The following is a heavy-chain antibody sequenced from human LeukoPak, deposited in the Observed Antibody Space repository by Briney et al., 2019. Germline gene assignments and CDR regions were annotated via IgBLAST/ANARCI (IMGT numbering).Heavy chain of an antibody. V-gene: IGHV3-23*01. CDR2: ISGSGGTT. J-gene: IGHJ1*01. CDR3: AKDEGYYYDSGGYYVEYFQH. Sequence: GGFLRLSCAASGFIFGSSSMNWVRQAPGKGLEWVSAISGSGGTTYYADSVKGRFTFSRDNSKNTLYLQMNSLRAEDTAVYYCAKDEGYYYDSGGYYVEYFQHWGQGTLVTVSS. CDR1: GFIFGSSS. D-gene: IGHD3-22*01.